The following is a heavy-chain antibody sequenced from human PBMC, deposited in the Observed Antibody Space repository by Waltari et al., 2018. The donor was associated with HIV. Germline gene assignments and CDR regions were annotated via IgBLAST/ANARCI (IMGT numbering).Heavy chain of an antibody. Sequence: VQLEQWGTGLLKPSETLSLTCAVYGGSLSGFLWRWVRQPPGKGLEWIGDIVHDGTTIYNPSLKSRATVSITGSKNQFSLKLNFMTAAYTGVYYCARLEALLPGVVIVRDVWGQGTLVTVSS. CDR1: GGSLSGFL. J-gene: IGHJ4*02. CDR2: IVHDGTT. D-gene: IGHD3-3*01. CDR3: ARLEALLPGVVIVRDV. V-gene: IGHV4-34*02.